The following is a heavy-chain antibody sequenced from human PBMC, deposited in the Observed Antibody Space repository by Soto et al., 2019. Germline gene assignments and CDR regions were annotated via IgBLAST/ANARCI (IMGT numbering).Heavy chain of an antibody. Sequence: QVQLVESGGGVVQPGRSLRLSCAASGFTFSSYAMHWVRQAPGKGLEWVAVISYDGSNKYYADSVKGRFTISRDNSKNTLSLQVNSLRAEETAVDYCARGYYDVWSGYFVSYYYGMDVWGQGTTVTVSS. CDR1: GFTFSSYA. CDR3: ARGYYDVWSGYFVSYYYGMDV. CDR2: ISYDGSNK. D-gene: IGHD3-3*01. J-gene: IGHJ6*02. V-gene: IGHV3-30-3*01.